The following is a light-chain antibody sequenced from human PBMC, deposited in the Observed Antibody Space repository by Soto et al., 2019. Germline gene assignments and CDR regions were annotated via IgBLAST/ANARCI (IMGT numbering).Light chain of an antibody. CDR1: SGDIGTYNR. J-gene: IGLJ2*01. CDR3: SSYTTSTVV. V-gene: IGLV2-18*02. CDR2: EVN. Sequence: QSALTQPPSVSGSPGQSVTISCTGTSGDIGTYNRVSWYQKTPGTAPKVMIYEVNNRPSGVPDRFSGSQSGNTASLTISGLQAEDEADYYCSSYTTSTVVFGGGTKLTVL.